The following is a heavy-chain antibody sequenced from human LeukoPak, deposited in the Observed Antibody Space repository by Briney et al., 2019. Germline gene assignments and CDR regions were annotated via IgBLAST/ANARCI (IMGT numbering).Heavy chain of an antibody. V-gene: IGHV4-30-4*01. J-gene: IGHJ4*02. Sequence: PSETLSLTCTVSGGSISSGDYYWSWIRQPPGKGLEWIGYIYYSGSTYYNPSLKSRVTISVDTSKNQFSLKLSSVTAAGTAVYYCARAEDGYSGSYYDYWGQGTLVTVSS. CDR3: ARAEDGYSGSYYDY. CDR2: IYYSGST. D-gene: IGHD1-26*01. CDR1: GGSISSGDYY.